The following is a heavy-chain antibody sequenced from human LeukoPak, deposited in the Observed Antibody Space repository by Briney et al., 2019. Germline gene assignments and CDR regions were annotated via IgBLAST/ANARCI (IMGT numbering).Heavy chain of an antibody. CDR2: INPNSGDT. CDR3: ARGGDGNRRDFDY. Sequence: GASVKVSCKASGYTFSNYNIHWLRQAPGQGLQWMGWINPNSGDTNYAQNSQGRVTMTRDTSISTAYMELNSLTSDDTAVYYCARGGDGNRRDFDYWGQGTLVTVSS. CDR1: GYTFSNYN. V-gene: IGHV1-2*02. D-gene: IGHD5-24*01. J-gene: IGHJ4*02.